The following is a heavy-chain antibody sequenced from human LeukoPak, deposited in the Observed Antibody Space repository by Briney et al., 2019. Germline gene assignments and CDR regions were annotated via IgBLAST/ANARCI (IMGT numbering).Heavy chain of an antibody. CDR1: GFTFSDYY. Sequence: GSLRLSCAASGFTFSDYYMSWIRQAPGKGLEWVSYISSSGSTIYYADSVKGRFTISRDNAKNSLYLQMNSLRAEDTAVYYCTAYYYGSGSNYNDYWGQGTLVTVSS. CDR2: ISSSGSTI. J-gene: IGHJ4*02. V-gene: IGHV3-11*01. D-gene: IGHD3-10*01. CDR3: TAYYYGSGSNYNDY.